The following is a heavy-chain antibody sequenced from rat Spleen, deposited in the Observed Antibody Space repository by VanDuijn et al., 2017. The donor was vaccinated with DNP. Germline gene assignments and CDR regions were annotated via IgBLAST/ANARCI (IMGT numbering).Heavy chain of an antibody. CDR1: GFTLSDYN. V-gene: IGHV5-7*01. J-gene: IGHJ2*01. CDR3: VTRGMYGGYDH. D-gene: IGHD1-11*01. CDR2: IIYDGSTT. Sequence: EVQLVESGGGSVQPGRSLKLSCAASGFTLSDYNLAWVRQPPKKGLEWVATIIYDGSTTYYRDSVKGRFTISRDTAKNTLYLHMDSLRSEDTATYYCVTRGMYGGYDHWGQGVMVTVSS.